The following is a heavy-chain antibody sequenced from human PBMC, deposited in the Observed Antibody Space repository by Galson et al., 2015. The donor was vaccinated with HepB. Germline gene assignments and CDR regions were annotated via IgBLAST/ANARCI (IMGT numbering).Heavy chain of an antibody. CDR1: GYTFTGYY. J-gene: IGHJ4*02. CDR3: ARKAYSGSSWYSGTDFDY. V-gene: IGHV1-2*04. CDR2: INPNSGGT. Sequence: SVKVSCKASGYTFTGYYMHWVRQAPGQGLEWMGWINPNSGGTNYAQKFQGWVTMTRGTSISTAYMELSRLRSDDTAVYYCARKAYSGSSWYSGTDFDYWGQGTLVTVSS. D-gene: IGHD6-13*01.